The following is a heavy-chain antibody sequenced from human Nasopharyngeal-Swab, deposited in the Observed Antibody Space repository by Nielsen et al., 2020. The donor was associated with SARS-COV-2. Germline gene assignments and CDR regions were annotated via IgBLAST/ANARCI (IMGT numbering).Heavy chain of an antibody. CDR3: ATSRGGGAYNYVLDY. D-gene: IGHD3-16*01. J-gene: IGHJ4*02. V-gene: IGHV3-33*08. CDR2: IWYDGSNK. CDR1: GFTFSAYG. Sequence: GESLKISCAASGFTFSAYGMHWVRQAPGKGLDWVAFIWYDGSNKDYADSVKGRFTISRDNSNNTLSLQMNGLRAEDTAVYYCATSRGGGAYNYVLDYWGQGTLVTVSS.